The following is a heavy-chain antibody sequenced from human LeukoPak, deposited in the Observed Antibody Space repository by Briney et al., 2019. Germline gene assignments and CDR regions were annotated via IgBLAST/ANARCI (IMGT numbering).Heavy chain of an antibody. CDR2: MNPNSGNT. V-gene: IGHV1-8*02. D-gene: IGHD3-22*01. J-gene: IGHJ4*02. CDR3: ARGLGEKGIVVPY. CDR1: GYTFTGDY. Sequence: ASVKVSCKASGYTFTGDYIHWARQAPGQGLEWMGWMNPNSGNTGYAQKFQGRVTMTRNTSISTAYMELSSLRSEDTAVYYCARGLGEKGIVVPYWGQGTLVTVSS.